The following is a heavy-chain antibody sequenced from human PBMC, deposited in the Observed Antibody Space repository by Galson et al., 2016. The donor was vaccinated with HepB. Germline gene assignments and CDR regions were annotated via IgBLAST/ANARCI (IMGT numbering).Heavy chain of an antibody. D-gene: IGHD1-26*01. Sequence: SVKVSCKASGYTFTGYYIHWVRQAPGQWLEWMGWINPNSGDTNYAQKFQGRVTMTRDTSISPAYMELSRLRFDDTAVYYCVGGPNPSYVPAYLDFWGQGALVAVSS. CDR1: GYTFTGYY. CDR3: VGGPNPSYVPAYLDF. V-gene: IGHV1-2*02. CDR2: INPNSGDT. J-gene: IGHJ4*02.